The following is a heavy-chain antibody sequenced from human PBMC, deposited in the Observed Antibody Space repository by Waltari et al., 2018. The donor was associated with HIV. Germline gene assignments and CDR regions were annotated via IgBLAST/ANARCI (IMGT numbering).Heavy chain of an antibody. D-gene: IGHD3-3*01. Sequence: LSLTCTVSGAPITSGGYYWSWIRQPAGKGLEWIGRIYTSGSANYNPSLKSRVTISIDTSKNQFSLKLTSVTAADTAIYFCARDDFVTTPHYYGLDVWGQGTTVIVSS. CDR3: ARDDFVTTPHYYGLDV. J-gene: IGHJ6*02. V-gene: IGHV4-61*02. CDR2: IYTSGSA. CDR1: GAPITSGGYY.